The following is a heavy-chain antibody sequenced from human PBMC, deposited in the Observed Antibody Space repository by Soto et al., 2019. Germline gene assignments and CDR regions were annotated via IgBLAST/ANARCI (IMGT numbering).Heavy chain of an antibody. D-gene: IGHD2-2*02. CDR2: ITSNGDSI. CDR1: GFDFNKYA. V-gene: IGHV3-23*01. CDR3: AKDSPSYTTSPFYFDS. J-gene: IGHJ4*02. Sequence: GGSLRLSCAAFGFDFNKYAMTWVRQAPGKGLQWVSSITSNGDSIYYADSVKGRFTTSRDNSKNTLYLQMNSLRADDTAVFYCAKDSPSYTTSPFYFDSWGQGTLVTVSS.